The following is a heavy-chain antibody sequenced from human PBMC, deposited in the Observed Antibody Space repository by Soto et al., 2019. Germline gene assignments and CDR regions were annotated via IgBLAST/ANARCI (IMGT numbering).Heavy chain of an antibody. CDR3: ASLNYCSSTSCYPPFDY. D-gene: IGHD2-2*01. J-gene: IGHJ4*02. V-gene: IGHV3-11*01. CDR2: ISSSGSTI. Sequence: GGSLRLSCAASGFTFTDYYMSWIRQAPGKGLEWVSYISSSGSTIYYAHSVKGRFTISRDNPKNTLYRQMNSLRAEDTAVYYCASLNYCSSTSCYPPFDYWGQGILVTVSS. CDR1: GFTFTDYY.